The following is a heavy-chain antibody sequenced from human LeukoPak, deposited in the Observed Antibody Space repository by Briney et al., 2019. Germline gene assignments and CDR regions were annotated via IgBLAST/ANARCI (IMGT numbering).Heavy chain of an antibody. CDR2: ISGGGDTT. J-gene: IGHJ4*02. CDR1: GFTFSSYA. Sequence: PGGSLRLSCAASGFTFSSYAMSWVRQAPGKGLEWVSAISGGGDTTYFADSVKGRFTISRDPSKNTVYLQMSSLRAEDTAVYCCAGIWGLSSSWSWGFEYWGQGTLVTASS. CDR3: AGIWGLSSSWSWGFEY. V-gene: IGHV3-23*01. D-gene: IGHD6-13*01.